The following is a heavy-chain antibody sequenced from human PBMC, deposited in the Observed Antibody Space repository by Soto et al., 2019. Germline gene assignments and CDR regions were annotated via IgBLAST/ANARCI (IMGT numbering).Heavy chain of an antibody. J-gene: IGHJ4*02. CDR2: INPGAGGT. Sequence: QVQLVQSGAEVKTPGASVKVSCKTSGYTFTNYYIHWVRQAPGQGLEWMGIINPGAGGTSYAQRFQGRVTMTRDTSTSTVYMDLSSLRSDDTAVYYCARVASVRVQLWFFDYWGQGTLVTVSS. CDR3: ARVASVRVQLWFFDY. V-gene: IGHV1-46*03. D-gene: IGHD5-18*01. CDR1: GYTFTNYY.